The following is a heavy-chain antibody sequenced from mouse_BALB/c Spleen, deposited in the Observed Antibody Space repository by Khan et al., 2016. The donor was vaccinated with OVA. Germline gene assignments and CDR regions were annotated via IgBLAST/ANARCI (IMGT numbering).Heavy chain of an antibody. Sequence: EVELVESGGGLVQPGGSRKLSCAASGFTCIDYGMAWVRQTPGKGPEWIAFISSVAYSIYYADTVTGRFTISRENAKNTLDLEMSSLRSDDTAMYYCARGGFAYWGQGTLVTVSA. CDR1: GFTCIDYG. CDR2: ISSVAYSI. CDR3: ARGGFAY. J-gene: IGHJ3*01. V-gene: IGHV5-15*02.